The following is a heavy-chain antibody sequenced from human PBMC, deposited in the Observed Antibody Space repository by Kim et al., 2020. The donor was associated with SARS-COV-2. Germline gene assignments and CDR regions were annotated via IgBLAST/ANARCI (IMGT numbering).Heavy chain of an antibody. D-gene: IGHD4-17*01. CDR3: ASDGAGDLNWYFHL. Sequence: GGSLRLSCAASGFTFSSYAMHWVRQAPGKGLEWVAVISYDGSNKYYADSVKGRFTISRDNSKNTLYLQMNSLRAEDTAVYYCASDGAGDLNWYFHLWGRGTLVTVSS. CDR1: GFTFSSYA. CDR2: ISYDGSNK. V-gene: IGHV3-30*04. J-gene: IGHJ2*01.